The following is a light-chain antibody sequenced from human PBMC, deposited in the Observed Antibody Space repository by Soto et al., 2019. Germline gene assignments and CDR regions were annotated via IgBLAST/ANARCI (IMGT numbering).Light chain of an antibody. CDR2: DTS. J-gene: IGKJ4*01. CDR3: QPYNILPLT. Sequence: VMWQSLATLSVSPGEGATPSCRASQGIGDTIAWDQRKPRQTPRLLIYDTSTRATGVPTRFSGSRSGAEFTLTINSLQSEDFAVYYCQPYNILPLTFGGGTKVEIK. V-gene: IGKV3-15*01. CDR1: QGIGDT.